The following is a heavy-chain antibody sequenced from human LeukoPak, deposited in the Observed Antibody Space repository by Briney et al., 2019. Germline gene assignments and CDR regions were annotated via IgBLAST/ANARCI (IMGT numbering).Heavy chain of an antibody. CDR3: ARDAAPGYFDL. CDR2: ITSDGSAT. V-gene: IGHV3-74*01. D-gene: IGHD2-15*01. Sequence: GGSLRLSCAVSGFTFSTYWMHWVRQGPGKGLAWVSRITSDGSATGYADSVRGRFTISRDNAKNTLYLHMDSLRAEDTAVYYCARDAAPGYFDLWGRGTLVTVSS. CDR1: GFTFSTYW. J-gene: IGHJ2*01.